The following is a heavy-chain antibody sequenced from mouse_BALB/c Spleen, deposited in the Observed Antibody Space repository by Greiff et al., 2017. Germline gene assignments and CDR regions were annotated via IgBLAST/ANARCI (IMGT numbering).Heavy chain of an antibody. CDR2: ICAGGTT. CDR3: ARVVYYYGSSYYWYFEV. CDR1: GFSLTSYA. J-gene: IGHJ1*01. V-gene: IGHV2-9*02. Sequence: VKLVESGPGLVPPSQSLFLTCTVSGFSLTSYAVRWVPPPPGKGLEWPGVICAGGTTNYNSAVMSTLSISKDNSKSQVFLKMNSLQTDDTAMYYFARVVYYYGSSYYWYFEVGGAGKVVIVSS. D-gene: IGHD1-1*01.